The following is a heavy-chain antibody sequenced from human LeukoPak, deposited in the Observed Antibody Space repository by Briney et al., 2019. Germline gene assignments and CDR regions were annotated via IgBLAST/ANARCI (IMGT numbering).Heavy chain of an antibody. CDR2: IIPILGIA. CDR1: GGTFSSYA. CDR3: ARDFPTDVYSSSWYEAEYFQH. J-gene: IGHJ1*01. V-gene: IGHV1-69*04. D-gene: IGHD6-13*01. Sequence: ASVKVSCKASGGTFSSYAISWVRQAPGQGLEWMGRIIPILGIANYAQKLQGRVTMTTDTSTSTAYMELRSLRSDDTAVYYCARDFPTDVYSSSWYEAEYFQHWGQGTLVTVSS.